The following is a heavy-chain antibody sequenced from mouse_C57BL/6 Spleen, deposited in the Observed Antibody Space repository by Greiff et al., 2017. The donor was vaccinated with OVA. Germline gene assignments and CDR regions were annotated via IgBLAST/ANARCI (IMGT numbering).Heavy chain of an antibody. V-gene: IGHV1-82*01. J-gene: IGHJ4*01. CDR1: GYAFSSSW. CDR3: ARSGGYLYYYAMDY. D-gene: IGHD3-1*01. CDR2: IYPGDGDT. Sequence: QVQLQQSGPELVKPGASVKISCKASGYAFSSSWMNWVKQRPGKGLEWIGRIYPGDGDTNYNGKFKGKATLTADKSSSTAYMQLSSLTSEDSAVYFCARSGGYLYYYAMDYWGQGTSVTVSS.